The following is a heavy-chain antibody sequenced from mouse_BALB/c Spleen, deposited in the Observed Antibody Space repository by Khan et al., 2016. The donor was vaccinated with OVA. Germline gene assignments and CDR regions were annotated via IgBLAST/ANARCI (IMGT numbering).Heavy chain of an antibody. J-gene: IGHJ3*01. CDR1: GYTFTSYW. V-gene: IGHV1S132*01. D-gene: IGHD2-1*01. CDR2: IFPGTGTT. CDR3: ARGYFGNYEFAY. Sequence: QVLLQQSGAELVKPGASVKLSCKTSGYTFTSYWIQWVKQRPGQGLGWIGEIFPGTGTTYYNENFKGKAILTIDTSSTTAYMQLSSLTSEDAAVYFCARGYFGNYEFAYWGQGTLVTVSA.